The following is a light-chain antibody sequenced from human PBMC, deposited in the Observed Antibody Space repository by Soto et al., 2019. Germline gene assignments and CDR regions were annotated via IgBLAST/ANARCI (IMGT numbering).Light chain of an antibody. V-gene: IGLV2-14*01. Sequence: QSALTQPASVSGSPGQSITISCTGTSSDIGGYNYVSWYQQHPGKAPKLMIYDVSNQPSGVSNRFSGSKSGNTASLTISGLQAEDEADYYCSSFTSSNTYVVLGGGTKLTVL. CDR3: SSFTSSNTYVV. J-gene: IGLJ2*01. CDR2: DVS. CDR1: SSDIGGYNY.